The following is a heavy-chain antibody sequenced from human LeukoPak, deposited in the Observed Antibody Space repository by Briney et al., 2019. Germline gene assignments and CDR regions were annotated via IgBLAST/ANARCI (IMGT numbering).Heavy chain of an antibody. J-gene: IGHJ4*02. Sequence: SETLSLTCTVSGGSISNFYWSWIRQPPGKGLEWIGYIFYSGSTNYNPSLKSRVTISVDTSKNRFSLKLRSVTAADTAVYYCAREGACTDWGPHFWGQGTLVTVSS. CDR3: AREGACTDWGPHF. D-gene: IGHD2-8*01. V-gene: IGHV4-59*01. CDR2: IFYSGST. CDR1: GGSISNFY.